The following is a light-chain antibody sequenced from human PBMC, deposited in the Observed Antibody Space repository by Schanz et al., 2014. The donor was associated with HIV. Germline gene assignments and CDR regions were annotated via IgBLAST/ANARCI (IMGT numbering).Light chain of an antibody. J-gene: IGLJ3*02. CDR2: ATY. CDR3: ATWDDSLNAWV. V-gene: IGLV1-44*01. CDR1: SSNIGSNA. Sequence: QSVLTQPPSASGTPGQRVTISCSVSSSNIGSNAVNWYQHLPGTAPKLLIYATYNRPSGVPDRFSGSGSDTSASLAISGLQSEDEADYYCATWDDSLNAWVFGGGTKLTVL.